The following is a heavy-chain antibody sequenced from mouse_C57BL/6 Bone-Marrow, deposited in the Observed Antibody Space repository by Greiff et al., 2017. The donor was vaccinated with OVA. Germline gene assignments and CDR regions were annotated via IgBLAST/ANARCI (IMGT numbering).Heavy chain of an antibody. D-gene: IGHD1-1*01. V-gene: IGHV5-6*01. J-gene: IGHJ2*01. CDR2: ISSGGSYT. CDR3: ARPSYYYGSSPFDY. Sequence: EVKVVESGGDLVKPGGSLKLSCAASGFTFSSYGMSWVRQTPDKRLEWVATISSGGSYTYYPDSVKGRFTISRDNAKNTLYLQMSGLKSEDTAMYYCARPSYYYGSSPFDYWGQGTTLTVSS. CDR1: GFTFSSYG.